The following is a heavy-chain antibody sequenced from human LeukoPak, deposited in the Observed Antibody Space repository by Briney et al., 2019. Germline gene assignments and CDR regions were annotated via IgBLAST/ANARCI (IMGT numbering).Heavy chain of an antibody. J-gene: IGHJ4*02. CDR2: INPNSGVT. CDR3: ARSQSCSGGSCYLDY. D-gene: IGHD2-15*01. V-gene: IGHV1-2*02. Sequence: ASVKVSCKASGYTFTGYYMHWVRQAPGQGLEWMGWINPNSGVTNYAQKFQGRVTMTRDTSISTAYMEMSRLRSDDTAVYYCARSQSCSGGSCYLDYWGQGTLVTVSS. CDR1: GYTFTGYY.